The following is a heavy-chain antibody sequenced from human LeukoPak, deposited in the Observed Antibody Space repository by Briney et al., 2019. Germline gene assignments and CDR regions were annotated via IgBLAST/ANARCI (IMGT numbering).Heavy chain of an antibody. J-gene: IGHJ4*02. D-gene: IGHD4-11*01. Sequence: SVKVSCKASGGTFSSYAISWVRQAPGQGLEWMGGIIPIFGTANYAQKFQGRVTITADKSTSTAYMELSSLRSEDTAVYYCASQTTVTPFFDYWGQGTLVTVSS. CDR1: GGTFSSYA. CDR3: ASQTTVTPFFDY. CDR2: IIPIFGTA. V-gene: IGHV1-69*06.